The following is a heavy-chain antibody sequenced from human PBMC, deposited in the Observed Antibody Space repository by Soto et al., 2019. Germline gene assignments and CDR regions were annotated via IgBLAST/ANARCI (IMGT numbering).Heavy chain of an antibody. D-gene: IGHD2-8*01. Sequence: QLQLQQWGAGLLKPSETLSLTCAVYGGSFSGYYWSWIRQPPGKGLEWIGEINHSGSTNYNPSLKSRVTISVDTSKNQFSLKLSSVTAADTAVYYCAVKGGLYAKFWFDPWGQGTLVTVSS. CDR2: INHSGST. CDR3: AVKGGLYAKFWFDP. V-gene: IGHV4-34*01. J-gene: IGHJ5*02. CDR1: GGSFSGYY.